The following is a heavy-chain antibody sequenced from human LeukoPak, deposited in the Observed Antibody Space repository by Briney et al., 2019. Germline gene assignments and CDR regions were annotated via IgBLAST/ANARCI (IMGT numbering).Heavy chain of an antibody. CDR3: ARGYYDSSGYDPGLGY. D-gene: IGHD3-22*01. J-gene: IGHJ4*02. CDR1: GYTFTSFY. CDR2: INPSGGST. V-gene: IGHV1-46*01. Sequence: GASVKASCKASGYTFTSFYMQWVQQAPGQGLEWMGIINPSGGSTNYAQKFQGRVSMTRDTSTSTVYMELSSLRSEDTAMYWCARGYYDSSGYDPGLGYWGQGTLVTVSS.